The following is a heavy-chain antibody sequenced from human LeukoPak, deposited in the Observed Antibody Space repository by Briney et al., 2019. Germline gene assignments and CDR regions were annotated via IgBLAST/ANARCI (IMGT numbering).Heavy chain of an antibody. Sequence: ASVKVSCKASGYTLTSYDINWVRQATGQGLEWMGWMNPNSGNTGYAQKFQGRVTMTRNTSISTAYMELSSLRSEDTAVYYCASRRPAAADAFDIWGQGTMVTVSS. CDR2: MNPNSGNT. CDR1: GYTLTSYD. CDR3: ASRRPAAADAFDI. V-gene: IGHV1-8*01. J-gene: IGHJ3*02. D-gene: IGHD2-2*01.